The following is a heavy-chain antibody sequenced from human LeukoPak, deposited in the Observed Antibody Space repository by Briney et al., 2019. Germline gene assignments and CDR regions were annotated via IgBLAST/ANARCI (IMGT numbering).Heavy chain of an antibody. V-gene: IGHV4-34*01. CDR3: ARVVVVAPNYYYYYYMDV. CDR1: GGSFSDYD. D-gene: IGHD2-15*01. J-gene: IGHJ6*03. Sequence: KPSETLSLTCSVYGGSFSDYDWSWIRQPPGKGLEWIGEINHSGSTNYNPSLKSRVTISVDTSKNQFSLKLSSVTAADTAVYYCARVVVVAPNYYYYYYMDVWGKGTTVTVSS. CDR2: INHSGST.